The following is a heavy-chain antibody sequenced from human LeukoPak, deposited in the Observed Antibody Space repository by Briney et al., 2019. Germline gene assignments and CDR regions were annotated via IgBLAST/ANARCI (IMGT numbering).Heavy chain of an antibody. Sequence: GGSLRLSCAASGFTVSFNYMSWVRQAPGKGLEWISVIYSGGSTYYADSVKGRFTISRDNSKNTLYLQMNSLRAEDTAIYYCARAQWRTYSYYYMDVWGKGTTVTVSS. CDR1: GFTVSFNY. D-gene: IGHD6-19*01. J-gene: IGHJ6*03. V-gene: IGHV3-53*01. CDR3: ARAQWRTYSYYYMDV. CDR2: IYSGGST.